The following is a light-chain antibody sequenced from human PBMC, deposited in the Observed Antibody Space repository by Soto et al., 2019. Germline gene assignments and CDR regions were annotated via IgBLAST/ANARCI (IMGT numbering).Light chain of an antibody. V-gene: IGKV1-9*01. J-gene: IGKJ5*01. CDR2: AAS. Sequence: DVQFTQSPSSLSASVGDRFTITCRASQGIKSYLAWYQQKPGKAHKLLIYAASTLQSGVPSRFSGSGAGTECTRTISSLQPGDVDTYSCQQSETSTLTFGQGTRLEIK. CDR1: QGIKSY. CDR3: QQSETSTLT.